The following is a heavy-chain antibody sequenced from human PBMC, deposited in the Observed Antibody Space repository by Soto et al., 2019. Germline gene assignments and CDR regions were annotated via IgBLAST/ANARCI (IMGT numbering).Heavy chain of an antibody. J-gene: IGHJ4*02. CDR2: IYYSGST. CDR1: GGSISSYY. D-gene: IGHD2-15*01. Sequence: SEPLSLTCTVSGGSISSYYWSWIRQPPGKGLEWIGYIYYSGSTNYNPSLKSRVTISVDTSKNQFSLKLSSVTAADTAVYYCARAQQISGEIDYWGQGKLVTV. CDR3: ARAQQISGEIDY. V-gene: IGHV4-59*01.